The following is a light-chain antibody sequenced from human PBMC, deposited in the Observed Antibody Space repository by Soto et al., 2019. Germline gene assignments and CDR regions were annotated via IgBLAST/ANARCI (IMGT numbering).Light chain of an antibody. J-gene: IGKJ1*01. Sequence: DVVMTQSPLSLPVTLGQPASISCRSSQSLVHSDGNTYLNWLRQRPGQSPRRLIHKVSDRDSGVPDRFSGSGSGTDFTLKISRVEAEDVGVYYCLQGTHWPWTSGQGTKVEIK. CDR1: QSLVHSDGNTY. V-gene: IGKV2-30*02. CDR3: LQGTHWPWT. CDR2: KVS.